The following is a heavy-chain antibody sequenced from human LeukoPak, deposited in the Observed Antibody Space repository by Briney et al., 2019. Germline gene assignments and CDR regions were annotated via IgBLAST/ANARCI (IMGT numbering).Heavy chain of an antibody. Sequence: GGSLRLSCAASGFTFYSYSMNWVRQDPGKGLEWVSSISSTSSVRYYGDSVKGRFTISRDNAVNSLYLEMTSLRAEDTAIYYCARDQEDWYFDLWGRGTLVTVSS. CDR3: ARDQEDWYFDL. CDR1: GFTFYSYS. V-gene: IGHV3-21*06. J-gene: IGHJ2*01. CDR2: ISSTSSVR.